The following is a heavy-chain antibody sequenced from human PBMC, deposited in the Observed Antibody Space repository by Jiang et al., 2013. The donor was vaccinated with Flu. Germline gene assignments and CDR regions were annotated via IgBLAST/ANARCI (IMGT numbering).Heavy chain of an antibody. J-gene: IGHJ4*02. V-gene: IGHV3-23*01. D-gene: IGHD3-16*01. CDR1: GFTFSSYA. CDR2: ITSSGGNT. CDR3: AKGPDYYDDS. Sequence: QLLESGGGLVQPGGSLRLSCATSGFTFSSYAMSWVRQAPGKGLEWVSGITSSGGNTYYAEPVKGRFTISRDNSKSTLYLHMNSLRADDTAVYYCAKGPDYYDDSWGQGILVTVSS.